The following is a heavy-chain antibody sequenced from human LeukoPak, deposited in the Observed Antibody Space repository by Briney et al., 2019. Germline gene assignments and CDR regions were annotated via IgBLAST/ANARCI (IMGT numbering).Heavy chain of an antibody. CDR3: AKDLKWELLLDDWYFDL. CDR2: ISGSGGST. V-gene: IGHV3-23*01. CDR1: GFTFSDYY. D-gene: IGHD1-26*01. J-gene: IGHJ2*01. Sequence: GGSLRLSCAASGFTFSDYYMSWIRQAPGKGLEWVSTISGSGGSTYYADSVKGRFTISRDNSKNTLYLQMNSLRAEDTAVYYCAKDLKWELLLDDWYFDLWGRGTLVTVSS.